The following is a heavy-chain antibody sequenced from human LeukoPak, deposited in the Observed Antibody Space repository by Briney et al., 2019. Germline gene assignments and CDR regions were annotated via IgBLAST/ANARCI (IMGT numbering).Heavy chain of an antibody. J-gene: IGHJ5*02. D-gene: IGHD2-8*02. CDR1: GFTFSSDW. V-gene: IGHV3-74*01. CDR2: IKPDGTYT. CDR3: ANYWYP. Sequence: GGSLRLSCASPGFTFSSDWMYWVRHAPGRGPVWFSGIKPDGTYTHYADSVKGRFTISRDDAKNTLYLQMNSLRVEDTAVYYCANYWYPWGPGTLVTVSS.